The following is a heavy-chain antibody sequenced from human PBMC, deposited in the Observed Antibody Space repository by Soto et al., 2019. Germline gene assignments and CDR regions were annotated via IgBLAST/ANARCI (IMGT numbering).Heavy chain of an antibody. Sequence: GGSLRLSCAASGFTFSSYWMHWVRQAPGKGLVWVSRINSDGSSTSYADSVKGRFTISRDNAKNKLYLQMNSLGAEDTAVYYCARDLALMVRGVGHYYYGMDVWGQGTTVTVSS. CDR2: INSDGSST. D-gene: IGHD3-10*01. V-gene: IGHV3-74*01. CDR1: GFTFSSYW. CDR3: ARDLALMVRGVGHYYYGMDV. J-gene: IGHJ6*02.